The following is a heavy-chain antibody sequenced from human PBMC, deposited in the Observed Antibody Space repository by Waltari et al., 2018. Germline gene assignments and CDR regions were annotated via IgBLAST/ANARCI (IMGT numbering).Heavy chain of an antibody. Sequence: EVRLVESGGGLVQPGGSLRLSCAASGFTFRRHWLHWVRQVPGKGLVWGSRVKEDGRRISYADSVKGRFSISRDNAKNMLYLQMNSLRAEDTAVYYCARDLYHAMDVWGQGTTVIVSS. J-gene: IGHJ6*02. V-gene: IGHV3-74*01. CDR2: VKEDGRRI. CDR1: GFTFRRHW. CDR3: ARDLYHAMDV.